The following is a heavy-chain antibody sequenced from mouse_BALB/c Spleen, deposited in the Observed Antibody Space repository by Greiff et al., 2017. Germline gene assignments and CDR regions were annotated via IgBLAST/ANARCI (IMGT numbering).Heavy chain of an antibody. D-gene: IGHD2-14*01. CDR1: GYTFTSYW. CDR3: ARRVRGAMDY. Sequence: QVQLQQSGAELAKPGASVKMSCKASGYTFTSYWMHWVKQRPGQGLEWIGYINPSTGYTEYNQKFKDKATLTADKSSSTAYMQLSSLTSEDSAVYYCARRVRGAMDYWGQGTSVTVSS. V-gene: IGHV1-7*01. J-gene: IGHJ4*01. CDR2: INPSTGYT.